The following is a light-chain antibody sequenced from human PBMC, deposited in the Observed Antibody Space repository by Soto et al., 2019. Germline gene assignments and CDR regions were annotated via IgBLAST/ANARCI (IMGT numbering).Light chain of an antibody. V-gene: IGKV1-12*01. CDR2: AAS. CDR3: QQANSFPVT. CDR1: QGISIW. Sequence: DIQMTQSPSSVSASVGDRVTITCRASQGISIWLAWYQHKPGKAPKLLIYAASSLKTGVPSRFSGSGSGREFTLTISSLQPEDFATCYCQQANSFPVTFGGGTKVEIK. J-gene: IGKJ4*01.